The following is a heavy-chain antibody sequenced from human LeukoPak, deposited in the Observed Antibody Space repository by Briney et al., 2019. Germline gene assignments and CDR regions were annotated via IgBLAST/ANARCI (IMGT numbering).Heavy chain of an antibody. CDR3: ARGMGATGLYFDY. CDR2: ISSSGLTI. V-gene: IGHV3-48*03. CDR1: GFTFNIYD. J-gene: IGHJ4*02. D-gene: IGHD6-13*01. Sequence: GGSLRLSCSASGFTFNIYDMNWVRQAPGKGLEWVSYISSSGLTIYYADSVKGRFTISRDNAKNSLYLQMNSLRVEDTAVYYCARGMGATGLYFDYWGQGTLVTVSS.